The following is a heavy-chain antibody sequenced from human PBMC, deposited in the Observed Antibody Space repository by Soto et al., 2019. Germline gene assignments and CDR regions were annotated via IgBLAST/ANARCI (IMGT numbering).Heavy chain of an antibody. D-gene: IGHD2-21*02. V-gene: IGHV1-46*03. Sequence: QVQLVQSGAEVKKPGASVKVSCRTSGYTFTNYYMHWVRQAPGQGLEWMGINKCSGGETTYAHKFLGRVTMTRATTTSTVYMKLSSLRYEDTAVYYCARGGDVVLVTAPLDYWGQGTLVTVSS. CDR3: ARGGDVVLVTAPLDY. CDR1: GYTFTNYY. J-gene: IGHJ4*02. CDR2: NKCSGGET.